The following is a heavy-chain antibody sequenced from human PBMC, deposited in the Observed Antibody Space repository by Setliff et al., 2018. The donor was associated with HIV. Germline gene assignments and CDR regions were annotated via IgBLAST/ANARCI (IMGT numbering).Heavy chain of an antibody. Sequence: PSETLSLTCTVSDDSISSNYWSWIRQSAGKGLEWVGRIYTGGRTNYNPSLKGRVTMSVDTSKNQFSLHLTSVTAADTAVYYCARAEGDAYNSLPYFDSWGPGALVTVS. CDR2: IYTGGRT. V-gene: IGHV4-4*07. D-gene: IGHD1-1*01. CDR3: ARAEGDAYNSLPYFDS. J-gene: IGHJ4*02. CDR1: DDSISSNY.